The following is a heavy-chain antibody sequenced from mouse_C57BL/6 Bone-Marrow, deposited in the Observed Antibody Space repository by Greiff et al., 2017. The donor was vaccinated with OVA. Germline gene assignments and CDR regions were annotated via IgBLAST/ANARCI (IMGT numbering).Heavy chain of an antibody. D-gene: IGHD2-2*01. V-gene: IGHV2-9*01. CDR1: GFSLTSYG. J-gene: IGHJ3*01. CDR2: IWGGGST. Sequence: QVQLKQSGPGLVAPSQSLSITCTVSGFSLTSYGVDWVRQPPGKGLEWLGVIWGGGSTNYNSALMSSLGTLKDNSTIQAFLKMNSLQTDDTAMDYYAKRGVTPGFAYWGQGTLVTVSA. CDR3: AKRGVTPGFAY.